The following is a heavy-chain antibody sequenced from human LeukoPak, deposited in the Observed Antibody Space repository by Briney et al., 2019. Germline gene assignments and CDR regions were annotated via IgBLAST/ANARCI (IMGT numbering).Heavy chain of an antibody. Sequence: KPSETLSLTCAVSGGSISSYYWSWIRQPPGKGLEWIGYIYYSGSTNYNPSLKSRVTISVDTSKNQFSLKLSSVTAADTAVYYCARGLCSSGWSTWRYYYYMDVWSKGTTVTVSS. V-gene: IGHV4-59*01. D-gene: IGHD6-19*01. CDR2: IYYSGST. J-gene: IGHJ6*03. CDR3: ARGLCSSGWSTWRYYYYMDV. CDR1: GGSISSYY.